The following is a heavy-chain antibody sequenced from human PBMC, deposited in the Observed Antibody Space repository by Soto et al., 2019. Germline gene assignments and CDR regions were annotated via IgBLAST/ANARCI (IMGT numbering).Heavy chain of an antibody. CDR3: AKDKPGTTSFDY. D-gene: IGHD1-1*01. Sequence: GSLRLSCAASGFTISSNAMYWVRQAPGKGLEWVSGISDRGDTTHYADSVKGRFTISRDTSKNTLYLQLNTLRADDTAVYYCAKDKPGTTSFDYWGQGTLVTVSS. J-gene: IGHJ4*02. V-gene: IGHV3-23*01. CDR2: ISDRGDTT. CDR1: GFTISSNA.